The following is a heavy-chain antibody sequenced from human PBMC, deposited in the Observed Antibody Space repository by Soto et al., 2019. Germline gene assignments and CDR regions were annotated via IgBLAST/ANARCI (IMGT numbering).Heavy chain of an antibody. CDR1: GFTFSSYA. V-gene: IGHV3-23*01. D-gene: IGHD3-3*01. CDR2: ISGSGGST. J-gene: IGHJ5*02. Sequence: HPGGSLRLSCAASGFTFSSYAMSWVRQAPGKGLEWVSAISGSGGSTYYADSVKGRFTISRDNSKNTLYLQMNSLRAEDTAVYYCAKSYDFWSGYSPDNWFDPWGQGTLVTVSS. CDR3: AKSYDFWSGYSPDNWFDP.